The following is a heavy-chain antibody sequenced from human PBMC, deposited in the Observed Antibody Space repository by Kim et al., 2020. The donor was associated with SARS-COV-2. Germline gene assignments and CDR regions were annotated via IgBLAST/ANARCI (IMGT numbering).Heavy chain of an antibody. Sequence: NYNPSLKSRVTISVDTSKNQFSLKLSSVTAADTAVYYCARESRGGSSWSYWGQGTLVTVSS. J-gene: IGHJ4*02. D-gene: IGHD6-13*01. V-gene: IGHV4-34*01. CDR3: ARESRGGSSWSY.